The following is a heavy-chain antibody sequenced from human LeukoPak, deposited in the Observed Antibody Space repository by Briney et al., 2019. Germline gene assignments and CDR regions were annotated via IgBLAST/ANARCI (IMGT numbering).Heavy chain of an antibody. V-gene: IGHV3-9*01. CDR2: ISWNSGSI. CDR1: GFTFSSYS. Sequence: PGGSLRLSCAASGFTFSSYSMNWVRQAPGKGLEWVSGISWNSGSIGYADSVKGRFTISRDNAKNSLYLQMNSLRAEDTALYYCAKDRYDSPAGDAFDIWGQGTMVTVSS. J-gene: IGHJ3*02. CDR3: AKDRYDSPAGDAFDI. D-gene: IGHD3-22*01.